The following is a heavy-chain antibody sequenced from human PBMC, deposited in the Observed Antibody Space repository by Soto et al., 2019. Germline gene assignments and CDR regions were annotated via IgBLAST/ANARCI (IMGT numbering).Heavy chain of an antibody. D-gene: IGHD3-10*01. CDR3: ARDPGGARGFDF. CDR2: MSPYNGHT. Sequence: QVQLMQSGPEVKKPGAPVKVSCKASGYPFTVFGISWVRQAPGQGLEWMGWMSPYNGHTNYAQKLQGRVTMTPDTSTSTAYMELRSLRSDDTAVYYCARDPGGARGFDFWGQGTLVTVSS. CDR1: GYPFTVFG. J-gene: IGHJ5*01. V-gene: IGHV1-18*01.